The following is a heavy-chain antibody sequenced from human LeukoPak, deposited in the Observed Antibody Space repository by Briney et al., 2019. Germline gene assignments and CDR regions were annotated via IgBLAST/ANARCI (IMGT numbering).Heavy chain of an antibody. CDR1: GFTFSTSG. CDR3: AKDDILTGYNLDY. D-gene: IGHD3-9*01. V-gene: IGHV3-30*02. CDR2: IRHDGSDK. Sequence: PGGSLRLSCAASGFTFSTSGMHWVRQAPGKGLEWVAFIRHDGSDKYYADSVKGRFTTSRDNSKNTLYLQMNSLRAEDTAVYYCAKDDILTGYNLDYWGQGTLVTVSS. J-gene: IGHJ4*02.